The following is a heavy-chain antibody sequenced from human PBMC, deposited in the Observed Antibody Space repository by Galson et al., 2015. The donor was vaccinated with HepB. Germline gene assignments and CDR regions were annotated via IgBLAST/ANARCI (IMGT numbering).Heavy chain of an antibody. CDR1: GFTFSSYS. V-gene: IGHV3-48*02. D-gene: IGHD4-17*01. J-gene: IGHJ4*02. Sequence: SLRLSCAASGFTFSSYSMNWVRQAPGKGLEWVSYISSSSSTIYYADSVKGRFTISRDNAKNSLYLQMNSLRDEDTAVYYCARDLRLAVTTYYFDYWGQGTLVTVSS. CDR3: ARDLRLAVTTYYFDY. CDR2: ISSSSSTI.